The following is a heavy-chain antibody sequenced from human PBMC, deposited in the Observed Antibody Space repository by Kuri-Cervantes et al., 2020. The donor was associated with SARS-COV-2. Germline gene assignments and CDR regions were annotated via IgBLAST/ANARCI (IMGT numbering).Heavy chain of an antibody. Sequence: GSLRLSCTVYGGSFSGYYWSWIRQPPGKGLEWIGEINHSGSTNYNPSLKSRVTISVDKSKNQFSLKLSSVTAADTAVYYCARGSGGSGTIYWGQGTLVTVSS. J-gene: IGHJ4*02. CDR2: INHSGST. D-gene: IGHD3-10*01. V-gene: IGHV4-34*01. CDR3: ARGSGGSGTIY. CDR1: GGSFSGYY.